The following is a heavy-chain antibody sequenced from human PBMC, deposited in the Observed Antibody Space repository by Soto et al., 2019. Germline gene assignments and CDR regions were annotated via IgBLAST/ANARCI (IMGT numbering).Heavy chain of an antibody. CDR1: GYTFTSYY. CDR3: ARDQTVDTAMVPLFDY. Sequence: ASVKVSCKASGYTFTSYYMHWVRQAPGQGLEWMGIINPSGGSTSYAQKFQGRVTMTRDTSTSTVYMEPSSLRSEDTAVYYCARDQTVDTAMVPLFDYWGQGTLVTVSS. J-gene: IGHJ4*02. V-gene: IGHV1-46*01. CDR2: INPSGGST. D-gene: IGHD5-18*01.